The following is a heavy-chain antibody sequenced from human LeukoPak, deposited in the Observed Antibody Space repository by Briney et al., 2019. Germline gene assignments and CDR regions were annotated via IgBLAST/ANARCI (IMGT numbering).Heavy chain of an antibody. D-gene: IGHD3-3*01. CDR1: GDSISSSS. CDR2: ISTSGSN. J-gene: IGHJ2*01. V-gene: IGHV4-4*09. Sequence: SETLSLTCTVSGDSISSSSWSWIRQPPGKGLEWIGYISTSGSNNYNPSLTSRVTISLDTSKNQFSMNVRSVTAADTAVYYCARRFYDPWSGNQNFDLWGRGTLVTVSS. CDR3: ARRFYDPWSGNQNFDL.